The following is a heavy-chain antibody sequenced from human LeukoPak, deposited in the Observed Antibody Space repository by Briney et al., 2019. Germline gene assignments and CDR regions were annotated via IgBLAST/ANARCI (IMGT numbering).Heavy chain of an antibody. CDR3: ARGRRIYCSSTRCYHRAYFDY. CDR1: GGSFSGYY. V-gene: IGHV4-34*01. D-gene: IGHD2-2*01. Sequence: PSETLSLTCAVYGGSFSGYYWSWIRQPPGKGLEWIGEINHSGSPNYNPSLKSRVTISVDTSKNQFSLRLSSVTAADTAVYYCARGRRIYCSSTRCYHRAYFDYWGQGTLVTVSS. J-gene: IGHJ4*02. CDR2: INHSGSP.